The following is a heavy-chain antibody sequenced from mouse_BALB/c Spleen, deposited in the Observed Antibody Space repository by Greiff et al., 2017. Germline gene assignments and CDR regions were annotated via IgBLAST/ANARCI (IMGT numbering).Heavy chain of an antibody. CDR1: GFSLTGYG. J-gene: IGHJ3*01. D-gene: IGHD2-1*01. CDR2: IWGDGST. Sequence: QVQLKESGPGLVAPSQSLSITCTVSGFSLTGYGVNWVRQPPGKGLEWLGMIWGDGSTDYNSALKSRLSISKDNSKSQVFLKMNSLQTDDTARYYCARDRGNYAAWFAYWGQGTLVTVSA. V-gene: IGHV2-6-7*01. CDR3: ARDRGNYAAWFAY.